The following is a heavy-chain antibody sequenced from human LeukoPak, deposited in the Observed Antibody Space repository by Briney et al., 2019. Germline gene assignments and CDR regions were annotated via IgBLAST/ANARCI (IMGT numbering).Heavy chain of an antibody. J-gene: IGHJ5*02. CDR1: GGSISSSSYY. D-gene: IGHD3-10*01. Sequence: PSETLSLTCTVSGGSISSSSYYWGWIRQPPGKGLEWIGSIYYSGSTYYNPSLKSRVTISVDRSKNQFSLKLSSVTAADTAVYYCARGDTMVRGVIPNWFDPWGQGTLVTVSS. CDR2: IYYSGST. CDR3: ARGDTMVRGVIPNWFDP. V-gene: IGHV4-39*07.